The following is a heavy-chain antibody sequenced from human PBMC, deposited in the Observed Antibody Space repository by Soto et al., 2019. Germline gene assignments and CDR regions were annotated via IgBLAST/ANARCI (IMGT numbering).Heavy chain of an antibody. CDR2: IYYSGST. Sequence: QVQLQESGPGLVKPSETLSLTCTVSGGSISSYYWSWIRQPPGKGLEWIGYIYYSGSTNYNPSLKSRVTISVDTSKNQFSLKLSSVTAADTAVYYCARLHPPYYMDVWGKGTTVTVSS. J-gene: IGHJ6*03. V-gene: IGHV4-59*08. CDR3: ARLHPPYYMDV. CDR1: GGSISSYY.